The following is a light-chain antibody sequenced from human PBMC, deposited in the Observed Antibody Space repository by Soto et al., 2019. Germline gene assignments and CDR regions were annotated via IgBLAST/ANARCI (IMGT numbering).Light chain of an antibody. V-gene: IGKV1-39*01. J-gene: IGKJ2*01. CDR2: GAS. Sequence: DIQMTQSPSSLSASVGDRVTITCRASQNIHSYLNWYQHKPGKAPKVLIFGASSLQSGVPSRFSGSGSGTDFTLTISSLQPEDSATYYCQQSYTTPRTFGQGTKLEIK. CDR1: QNIHSY. CDR3: QQSYTTPRT.